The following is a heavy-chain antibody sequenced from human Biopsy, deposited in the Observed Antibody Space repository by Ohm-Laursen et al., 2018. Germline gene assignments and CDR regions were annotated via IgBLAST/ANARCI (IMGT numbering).Heavy chain of an antibody. CDR3: LREAATGYYRTADF. V-gene: IGHV3-30*03. CDR2: FSYDGINK. J-gene: IGHJ4*02. Sequence: SLRLSCTASGFTFSSHGMHWVRQAPGKGLEWVAHFSYDGINKHHADSVKGRFTISRDNSKNTLSLQMNSLRVEDTAMYYCLREAATGYYRTADFWGQGTLVTVSS. D-gene: IGHD3-9*01. CDR1: GFTFSSHG.